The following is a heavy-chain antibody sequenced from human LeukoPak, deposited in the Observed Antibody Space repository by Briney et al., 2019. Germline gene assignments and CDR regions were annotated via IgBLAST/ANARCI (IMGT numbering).Heavy chain of an antibody. CDR1: GFTFTNYD. V-gene: IGHV1-8*01. J-gene: IGHJ4*02. CDR2: MNPYSGNT. Sequence: GASVKVSCKASGFTFTNYDINWVRQAPGQGPEWMGWMNPYSGNTGYAQRFQGRVTMTRSTSISTAYMELSSLRSEDTAVYYCARDHTVSSGSYVYWGQGTLVTVSS. CDR3: ARDHTVSSGSYVY. D-gene: IGHD1-26*01.